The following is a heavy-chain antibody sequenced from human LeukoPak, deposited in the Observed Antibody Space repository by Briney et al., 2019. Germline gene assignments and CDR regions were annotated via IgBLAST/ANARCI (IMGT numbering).Heavy chain of an antibody. V-gene: IGHV1-18*01. D-gene: IGHD4-23*01. CDR3: ARGRNNYGGNSEIEY. J-gene: IGHJ4*02. Sequence: ASVKVSCKASGGTFSSYAISWVRQAPGQGLEWMGGISAYNGNTNYAQKLQGRVTMTTDTSTSTAYMELRSLRSDDTAVYYCARGRNNYGGNSEIEYWGQGTLVTVSS. CDR1: GGTFSSYA. CDR2: ISAYNGNT.